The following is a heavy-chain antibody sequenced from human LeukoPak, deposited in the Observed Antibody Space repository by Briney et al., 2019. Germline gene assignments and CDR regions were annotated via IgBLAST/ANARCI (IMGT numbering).Heavy chain of an antibody. J-gene: IGHJ4*02. Sequence: GGSLRLSCAASGFPFSSYAMHGVRQAPGKGLEWVAVISYDGSNKYYADSVKGRFTISRDNSKNTLYLQMNSLRAEDTAVYYCARDTAHPDCSGGSCYIDYWGQGTLVTVSS. D-gene: IGHD2-15*01. CDR3: ARDTAHPDCSGGSCYIDY. CDR2: ISYDGSNK. CDR1: GFPFSSYA. V-gene: IGHV3-30*04.